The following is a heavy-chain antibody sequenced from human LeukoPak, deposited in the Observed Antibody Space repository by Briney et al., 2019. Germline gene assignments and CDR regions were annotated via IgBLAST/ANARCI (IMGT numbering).Heavy chain of an antibody. D-gene: IGHD3-3*01. Sequence: GGSLRLSCAASGFTFSSYWMSWVRQAPGKGLEWVANIKQDGSEKYYVDSVKGRFTISRDNAKNSLYLQMNSLRAEDTAVYYCARDPTYFWSGYYHYFDYWGQGTLVTVSS. V-gene: IGHV3-7*01. CDR3: ARDPTYFWSGYYHYFDY. CDR1: GFTFSSYW. CDR2: IKQDGSEK. J-gene: IGHJ4*02.